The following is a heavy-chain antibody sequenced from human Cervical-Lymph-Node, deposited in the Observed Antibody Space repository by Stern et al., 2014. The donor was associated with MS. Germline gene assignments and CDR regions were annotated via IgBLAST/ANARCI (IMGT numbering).Heavy chain of an antibody. CDR1: GGSISSYY. CDR3: ARAPYDYTNWYGMDV. J-gene: IGHJ6*02. V-gene: IGHV4-59*01. Sequence: QLQLQESGPGLVRPSATLSLTCIVSGGSISSYYWSWVRQPPGKGLEWVGHMYFSGGANYNPSLNSRVSIAVDMSKNQFSLKLSSVTAADTAVYYCARAPYDYTNWYGMDVWGQGTAVSVSS. CDR2: MYFSGGA. D-gene: IGHD4-11*01.